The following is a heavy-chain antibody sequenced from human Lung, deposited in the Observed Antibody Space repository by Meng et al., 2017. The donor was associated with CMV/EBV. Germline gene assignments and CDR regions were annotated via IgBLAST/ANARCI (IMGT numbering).Heavy chain of an antibody. J-gene: IGHJ3*01. D-gene: IGHD1-1*01. CDR2: INPNSGDA. Sequence: AXVXVSXXASGYVFTGYYIHWVRQAPGQGLEWMGWINPNSGDAAYAQEFQGRVTMTRDTSISTVYMELRRLRSDDTALYYCARPLGFARLFNDAFDVWGQGXMVTVSS. CDR1: GYVFTGYY. V-gene: IGHV1-2*02. CDR3: ARPLGFARLFNDAFDV.